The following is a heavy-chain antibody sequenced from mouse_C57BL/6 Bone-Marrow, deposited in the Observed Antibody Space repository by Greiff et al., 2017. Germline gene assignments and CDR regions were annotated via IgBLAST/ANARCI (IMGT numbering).Heavy chain of an antibody. CDR2: INPYNGGT. Sequence: EVKLQEPGPVLVKPGASVKMSCKASGYTFTDYYMNWVKQSHGKSLEWIGVINPYNGGTSYNQKFKGKATLTVDKSSSPAYMERNSLTSEDSAVYYCARRGAYWGQGTLVTVSA. V-gene: IGHV1-19*01. CDR1: GYTFTDYY. CDR3: ARRGAY. J-gene: IGHJ3*01.